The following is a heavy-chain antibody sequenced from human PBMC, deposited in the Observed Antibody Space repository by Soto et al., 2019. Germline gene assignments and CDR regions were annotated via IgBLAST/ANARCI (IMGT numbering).Heavy chain of an antibody. CDR1: GFTFSSYA. D-gene: IGHD1-26*01. V-gene: IGHV3-30-3*01. CDR2: ISYDGSNK. Sequence: QVQLVESGGGVVQPGRSLRLSCAASGFTFSSYAMHWVRQAPGKGLEWVAVISYDGSNKYYADSVKGRFTISRDNSKNTLYLKMNSLRAEDTAGYYCASLVGATTLYGVDYWGQGTLVTVSS. J-gene: IGHJ4*02. CDR3: ASLVGATTLYGVDY.